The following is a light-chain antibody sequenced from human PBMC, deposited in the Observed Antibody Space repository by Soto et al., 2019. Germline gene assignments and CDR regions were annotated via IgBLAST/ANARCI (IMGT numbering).Light chain of an antibody. J-gene: IGKJ1*01. CDR1: QSIGRY. Sequence: DIQMTQSPSSLSASVGDRVTLTCRASQSIGRYLNWYQQKPGTAPKLLIFAASSLHTGVPSGFSGSGSGTDVTLTITSLQPEDVATYFCQQSYTTPWTFGQGTKVELK. CDR3: QQSYTTPWT. V-gene: IGKV1-39*01. CDR2: AAS.